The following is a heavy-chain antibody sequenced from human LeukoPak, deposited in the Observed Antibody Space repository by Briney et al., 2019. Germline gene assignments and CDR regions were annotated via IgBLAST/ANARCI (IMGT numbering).Heavy chain of an antibody. J-gene: IGHJ4*02. CDR1: GGSIRSSSW. Sequence: SGTLSLTCGVSGGSIRSSSWFSWVRQPPGKGLEWIGEIHHSGTTNYNPSLKSRVTISVDKSKNQFSLNLSSVTAADTAVYYCAAAVAGTFGLYFWGQGALVTVSS. V-gene: IGHV4-4*02. CDR3: AAAVAGTFGLYF. CDR2: IHHSGTT. D-gene: IGHD6-19*01.